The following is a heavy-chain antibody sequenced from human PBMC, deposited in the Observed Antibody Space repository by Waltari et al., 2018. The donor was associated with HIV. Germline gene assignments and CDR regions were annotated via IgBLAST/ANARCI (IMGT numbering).Heavy chain of an antibody. CDR3: ASKTSGWYAY. D-gene: IGHD6-19*01. J-gene: IGHJ4*02. V-gene: IGHV3-11*01. Sequence: QVQLVESGGGLVKPGGSLRLSCAASGFNFSDSYMSWIRQAPGKGLEWVSYISGSGTTTYYIESGKGRFTISRDNAKESVYLQMSSLRPEDTAIYYCASKTSGWYAYWGRGALVTVSS. CDR1: GFNFSDSY. CDR2: ISGSGTTT.